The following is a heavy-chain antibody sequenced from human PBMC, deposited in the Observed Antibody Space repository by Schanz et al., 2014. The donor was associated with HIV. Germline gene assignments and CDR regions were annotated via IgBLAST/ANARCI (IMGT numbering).Heavy chain of an antibody. J-gene: IGHJ6*02. CDR1: GFTFSTYA. CDR2: ISGSGGST. Sequence: VQLVESGGGVVQPGRSLRLSCAVSGFTFSTYAMSWVRQAPGKGLQWVSGISGSGGSTYYADSVKGRFTISRDNSKNTVDLQMNSPRAEDTAVYYCAKAGGGPSPSYYGMAAWGQGTTVTVS. CDR3: AKAGGGPSPSYYGMAA. V-gene: IGHV3-23*04. D-gene: IGHD3-10*01.